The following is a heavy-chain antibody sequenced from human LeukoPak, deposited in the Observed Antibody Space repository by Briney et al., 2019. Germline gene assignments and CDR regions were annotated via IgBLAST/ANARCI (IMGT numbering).Heavy chain of an antibody. CDR3: ARDLGGYFDY. Sequence: PGGSLRLSCAASGFVFDDYGMSWVRQAPGRGLGWVSGLDWDGGSTGYADSVKGRFTISRDNARNSLYLQMNSLRAEDTALYYCARDLGGYFDYWGQGALVTVSS. CDR2: LDWDGGST. CDR1: GFVFDDYG. D-gene: IGHD3-16*01. V-gene: IGHV3-20*04. J-gene: IGHJ4*02.